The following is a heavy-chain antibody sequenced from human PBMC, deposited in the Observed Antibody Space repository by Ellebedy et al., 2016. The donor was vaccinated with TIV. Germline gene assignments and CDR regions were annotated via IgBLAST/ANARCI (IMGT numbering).Heavy chain of an antibody. Sequence: MPSETLSLTCTVSGGSISSYYWSWIRQHPGKGLEWIGYIYYSGSTYYNPSLKSRVTISVDTSKNQFSLKLSSVTAADTAVYYCARGVPIVVVPAAKGEDWFDPWGQGTLVTVSS. V-gene: IGHV4-59*06. CDR1: GGSISSYY. CDR3: ARGVPIVVVPAAKGEDWFDP. CDR2: IYYSGST. D-gene: IGHD2-2*01. J-gene: IGHJ5*02.